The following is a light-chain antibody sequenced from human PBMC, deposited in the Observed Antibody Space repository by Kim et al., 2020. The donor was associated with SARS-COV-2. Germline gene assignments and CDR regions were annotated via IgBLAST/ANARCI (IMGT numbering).Light chain of an antibody. CDR3: QQSYTTPRT. J-gene: IGKJ1*01. CDR1: QRLSSF. CDR2: AAS. V-gene: IGKV1-39*01. Sequence: ASVGDTVTITCRASQRLSSFLNWYQHQPEKVPKLLIYAASTLQSGVPSRFTGSGSGTEFTLTITSLQPEDFATYYCQQSYTTPRTFGQGTKVDIK.